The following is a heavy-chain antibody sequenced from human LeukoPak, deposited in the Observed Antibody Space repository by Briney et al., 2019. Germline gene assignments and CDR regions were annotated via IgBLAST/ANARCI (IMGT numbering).Heavy chain of an antibody. D-gene: IGHD6-19*01. CDR3: ARNVPGTGDFDY. J-gene: IGHJ4*02. CDR2: LNPNSGHT. CDR1: GYTFTSYD. V-gene: IGHV1-8*03. Sequence: ASVKVSCKASGYTFTSYDINWVRQATGQGLEWMGWLNPNSGHTGSAQKFQDRVTITRDTSISTVYMELSSLRSEDTAVYYCARNVPGTGDFDYWGQGTLVTVSS.